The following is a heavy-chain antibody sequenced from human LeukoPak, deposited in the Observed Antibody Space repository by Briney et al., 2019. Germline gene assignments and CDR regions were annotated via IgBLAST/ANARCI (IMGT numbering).Heavy chain of an antibody. CDR1: GFTFSSYS. D-gene: IGHD3-22*01. CDR3: ASPLFYYDSSGYYYGDY. Sequence: PGGSLRLSCAASGFTFSSYSMNWVRQAPGKGLEWVSSISSSSSYIYYADSVKGRFTISRDNAKNSLYLQMNSLRAEDTAVYYCASPLFYYDSSGYYYGDYWGQGTLVTVSS. V-gene: IGHV3-21*01. J-gene: IGHJ4*02. CDR2: ISSSSSYI.